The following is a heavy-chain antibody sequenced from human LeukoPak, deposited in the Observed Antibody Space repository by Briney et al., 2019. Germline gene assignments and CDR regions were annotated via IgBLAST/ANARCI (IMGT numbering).Heavy chain of an antibody. D-gene: IGHD3-22*01. CDR2: IYYSGST. J-gene: IGHJ5*02. CDR1: GGSISSNY. Sequence: PSETLSLTCTVSGGSISSNYWSWIRQPPGKGLEWIGYIYYSGSTNYNPSLKSRVTISVDTSKNQFSLKLSSVTAADTAVYYCARSRYYYDSSGYYVEATHNWFDPWGQGTLVTVSS. V-gene: IGHV4-59*01. CDR3: ARSRYYYDSSGYYVEATHNWFDP.